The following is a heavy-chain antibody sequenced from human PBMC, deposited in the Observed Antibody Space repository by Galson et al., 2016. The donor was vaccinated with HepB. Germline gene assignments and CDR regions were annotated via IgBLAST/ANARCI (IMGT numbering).Heavy chain of an antibody. Sequence: SVKVSCKASGYKLIAFYMQWVRQAPGQGLEWMGLINPHSGDTNYAQTFQGRVTLTSDTSTSPAYLELTGLRSYDTAVYYCARAGAVGIRWNKYSQFGLDFWGKGTTFTVSS. CDR1: GYKLIAFY. CDR2: INPHSGDT. J-gene: IGHJ6*04. CDR3: ARAGAVGIRWNKYSQFGLDF. D-gene: IGHD2-15*01. V-gene: IGHV1-2*02.